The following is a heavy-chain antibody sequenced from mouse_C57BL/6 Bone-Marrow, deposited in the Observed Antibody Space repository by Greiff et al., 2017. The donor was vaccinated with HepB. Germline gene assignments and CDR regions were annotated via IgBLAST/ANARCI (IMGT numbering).Heavy chain of an antibody. CDR3: VRDGLGLGWYFDV. Sequence: EVQLVESGGGLVQPKGSLKLSCAASGFTFNTYAMHWVRQAPGKGLEWVARLRSKSSNYATYYADSVKDRLTISRDDSQSMLYLKMNNLKTEDTAMYYCVRDGLGLGWYFDVWGTGTTVTVSS. V-gene: IGHV10-3*01. CDR2: LRSKSSNYAT. CDR1: GFTFNTYA. J-gene: IGHJ1*03. D-gene: IGHD4-1*01.